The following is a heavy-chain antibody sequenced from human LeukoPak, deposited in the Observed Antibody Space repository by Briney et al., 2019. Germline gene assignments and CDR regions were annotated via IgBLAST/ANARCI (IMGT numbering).Heavy chain of an antibody. CDR2: IYYSGST. V-gene: IGHV4-4*02. CDR1: GGSISSSNW. D-gene: IGHD1-14*01. Sequence: SETLSLTCAVSGGSISSSNWWSWVRQPPGKGLEWIGSIYYSGSTYYNPSLKSRVTISVDTSKNQFSLNLSSVTAADTAVYYCASEGIRDYYYYIMDVWGKGTTVTISS. J-gene: IGHJ6*03. CDR3: ASEGIRDYYYYIMDV.